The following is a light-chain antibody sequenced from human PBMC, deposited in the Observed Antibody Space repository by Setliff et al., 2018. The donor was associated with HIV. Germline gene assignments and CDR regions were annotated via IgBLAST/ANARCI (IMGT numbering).Light chain of an antibody. J-gene: IGLJ1*01. Sequence: QSVLTQPPSASGTPGQRVTISCSGGSSNIKSNTVNWYQQLPGTAPKLLIYSDNQRPSGVPDRFSGSKSGTSASLAISGLQAEDEADYYCSSYTSSYTFVFGTGTKVTVL. CDR1: SSNIKSNT. CDR2: SDN. V-gene: IGLV1-44*01. CDR3: SSYTSSYTFV.